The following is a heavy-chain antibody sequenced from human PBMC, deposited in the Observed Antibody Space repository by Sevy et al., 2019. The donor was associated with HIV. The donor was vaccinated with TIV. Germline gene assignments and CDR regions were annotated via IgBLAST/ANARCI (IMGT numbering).Heavy chain of an antibody. D-gene: IGHD3-22*01. Sequence: GGSLRLSCAASGFTFSSYAMHWVRQAPGKGLEWVAVISYDGSNKYYADSVKGGFTISRDNSKNTLYLQMNSLRAEDTAVYYCARDNGDSSGYYLDYWGQGTLVTVSS. CDR1: GFTFSSYA. CDR3: ARDNGDSSGYYLDY. J-gene: IGHJ4*02. V-gene: IGHV3-30-3*01. CDR2: ISYDGSNK.